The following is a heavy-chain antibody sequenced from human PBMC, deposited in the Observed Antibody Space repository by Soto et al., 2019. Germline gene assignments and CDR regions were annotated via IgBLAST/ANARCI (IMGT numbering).Heavy chain of an antibody. CDR3: ARDGITGTTDAFDI. CDR2: IYYSGST. D-gene: IGHD1-7*01. CDR1: GGSISSYY. V-gene: IGHV4-59*01. Sequence: PSETLSLTCTVSGGSISSYYWSWIRQPPGKGLEWIGYIYYSGSTNYNPSLKSRVTISVDTSKNQFSLKLSSVTAADTAVYYCARDGITGTTDAFDIWGQGTMVTVS. J-gene: IGHJ3*02.